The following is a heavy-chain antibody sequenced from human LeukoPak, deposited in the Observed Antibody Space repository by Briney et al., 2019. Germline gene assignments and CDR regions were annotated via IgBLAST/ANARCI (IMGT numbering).Heavy chain of an antibody. CDR3: ALPSSGWRCDY. J-gene: IGHJ4*02. CDR2: ISNDGSYR. V-gene: IGHV3-30*03. D-gene: IGHD6-19*01. Sequence: GRSLRLSCAASGFTFSNYGMHWVRRAPGKGLEWVAVISNDGSYRDFADSVKGRFTISRDNPKDTLYLQMNSLRAEDTAVYYCALPSSGWRCDYWGRGALVTVS. CDR1: GFTFSNYG.